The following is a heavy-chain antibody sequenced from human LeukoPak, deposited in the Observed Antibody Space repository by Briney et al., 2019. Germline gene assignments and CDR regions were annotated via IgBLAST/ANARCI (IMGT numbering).Heavy chain of an antibody. V-gene: IGHV6-1*01. CDR2: TYYRSKWYN. CDR1: GDSVSSNSTA. Sequence: SQTLSLTCVISGDSVSSNSTAWNWIRQSPSRGLEWLGRTYYRSKWYNDYAVSVKSRITINPDTSKNQFSLQLNSVTPEDTAVYYCARGDYYDSSGYYYWGQGTLVTVSS. D-gene: IGHD3-22*01. CDR3: ARGDYYDSSGYYY. J-gene: IGHJ4*02.